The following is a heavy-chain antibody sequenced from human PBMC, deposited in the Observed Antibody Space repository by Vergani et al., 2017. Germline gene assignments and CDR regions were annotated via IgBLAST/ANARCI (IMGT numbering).Heavy chain of an antibody. D-gene: IGHD3-10*01. Sequence: QVQLVQSGAEVKKPGSSVKVSCKASGGTFSSYAISWVRQAPGQGLEWMGGIIPIFGTANYAQKFQGRVTITADESTSTAYVGLSSLRSEDTAVYYCARAATHYGSGSFSWFDRGGEGTLVTVSS. CDR2: IIPIFGTA. J-gene: IGHJ5*02. V-gene: IGHV1-69*01. CDR3: ARAATHYGSGSFSWFDR. CDR1: GGTFSSYA.